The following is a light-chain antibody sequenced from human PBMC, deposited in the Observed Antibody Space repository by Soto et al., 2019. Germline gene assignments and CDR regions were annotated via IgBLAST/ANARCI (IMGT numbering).Light chain of an antibody. CDR3: QQYNDWYT. V-gene: IGKV3-15*01. Sequence: EIVMTQSPATLSVSPGERATLSCRASQSVSNNLAWYEQKRGQAPRLLIYGASTRATSIPAKFTGSGSGTEFALTISNLKSEDFAVYYCQQYNDWYTVGQGTKLEIK. CDR1: QSVSNN. CDR2: GAS. J-gene: IGKJ2*01.